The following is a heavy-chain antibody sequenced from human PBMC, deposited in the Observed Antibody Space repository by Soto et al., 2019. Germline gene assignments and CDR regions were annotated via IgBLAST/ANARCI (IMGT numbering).Heavy chain of an antibody. Sequence: ASVKVSCKASGYTFTSYYMHWVRQAPGQGLEWMGIINPSGGSTSYAQKFQGRVTMTRDTSTSTVYMELSSLRSEDTAVYYCARDLTMMVVVRFRSDAFDIWGQGAMVTVSS. J-gene: IGHJ3*02. CDR3: ARDLTMMVVVRFRSDAFDI. CDR1: GYTFTSYY. V-gene: IGHV1-46*01. CDR2: INPSGGST. D-gene: IGHD3-22*01.